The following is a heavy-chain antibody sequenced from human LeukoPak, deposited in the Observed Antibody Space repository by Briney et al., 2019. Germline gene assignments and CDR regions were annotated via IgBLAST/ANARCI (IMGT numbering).Heavy chain of an antibody. CDR3: ANAQYSSGWYSDY. CDR1: GGSISSSSYY. D-gene: IGHD6-19*01. Sequence: SETLSLTCTVSGGSISSSSYYWGWIRQPPGTGLEWIGSIYCSGSTYYNPSLRSRVTISVDTYKNQFSLKLSSVTAADTAVYYCANAQYSSGWYSDYWGQGTLVTVSS. J-gene: IGHJ4*02. V-gene: IGHV4-39*01. CDR2: IYCSGST.